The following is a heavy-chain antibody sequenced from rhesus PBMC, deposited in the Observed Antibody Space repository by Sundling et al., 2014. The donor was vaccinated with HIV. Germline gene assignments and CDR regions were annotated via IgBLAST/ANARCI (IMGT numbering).Heavy chain of an antibody. D-gene: IGHD4-29*01. J-gene: IGHJ4*01. CDR1: GYTFTSYY. CDR2: INPSNGLT. Sequence: QVQLVQSGAEVKKPGTLVKLSCKASGYTFTSYYINWVRQAPGQVLEWVGWINPSNGLTAYAQNFQGRVTMTRDTSTSTAYMELNSLRSEDTAVYYCARGLDDYGSRPIGYWDQGVLVTVSS. CDR3: ARGLDDYGSRPIGY. V-gene: IGHV1-200*01.